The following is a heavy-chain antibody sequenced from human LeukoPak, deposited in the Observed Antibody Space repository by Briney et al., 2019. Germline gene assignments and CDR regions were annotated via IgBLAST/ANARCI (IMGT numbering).Heavy chain of an antibody. V-gene: IGHV5-51*01. Sequence: GESLKISCKGSGYSFTSYWIGWVCQMPGKGLEWVGIIYPGDSDTRYSPSFQGQVTISADKSISTAYLQWSSLKASDTAMYYCARTTYCGGDCLYYFDYWGQGTLVTVSS. CDR2: IYPGDSDT. D-gene: IGHD2-21*02. CDR1: GYSFTSYW. J-gene: IGHJ4*02. CDR3: ARTTYCGGDCLYYFDY.